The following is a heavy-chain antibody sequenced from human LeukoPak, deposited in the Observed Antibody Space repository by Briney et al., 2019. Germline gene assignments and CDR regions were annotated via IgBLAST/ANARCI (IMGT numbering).Heavy chain of an antibody. Sequence: GGSLRLSCAASGFTFSSYAMRWVRQAPGKGVEWGSAISGRGGSTYYADSVKGRFTISRDNSKTPLYLQMHSLRPQDPALSYCAKTEDSSGYYYERWEYYFDYWGQGTLVTVSS. CDR2: ISGRGGST. CDR1: GFTFSSYA. D-gene: IGHD3-22*01. J-gene: IGHJ4*02. V-gene: IGHV3-23*01. CDR3: AKTEDSSGYYYERWEYYFDY.